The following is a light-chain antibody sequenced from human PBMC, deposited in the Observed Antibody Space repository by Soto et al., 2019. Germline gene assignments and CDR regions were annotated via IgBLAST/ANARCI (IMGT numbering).Light chain of an antibody. Sequence: EIVMTQSPATLSVSPGERATLSCSAGQGVTTNFAWYQQKSGQSPRLLIYDVSIRATGVPARFSATGSETDFTLIISGLQSEESAVYFCQQYNNWPFSCGQGTRLGI. V-gene: IGKV3-15*01. CDR2: DVS. CDR1: QGVTTN. J-gene: IGKJ5*01. CDR3: QQYNNWPFS.